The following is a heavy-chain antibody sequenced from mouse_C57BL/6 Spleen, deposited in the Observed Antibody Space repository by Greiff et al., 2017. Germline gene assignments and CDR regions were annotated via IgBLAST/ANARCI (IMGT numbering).Heavy chain of an antibody. Sequence: EVHLVESGGGLVKPGGSLKLSCAASGFTFSSYAMSWVRQTPEKRLEWVATISDGGSYTYYPDNVKGRFTISRDNAKNNLYLQMSHLKSEDTAMYYCARGFYYGSSNYYAMDYWGQGTSVTVSS. CDR3: ARGFYYGSSNYYAMDY. CDR2: ISDGGSYT. J-gene: IGHJ4*01. CDR1: GFTFSSYA. D-gene: IGHD1-1*01. V-gene: IGHV5-4*01.